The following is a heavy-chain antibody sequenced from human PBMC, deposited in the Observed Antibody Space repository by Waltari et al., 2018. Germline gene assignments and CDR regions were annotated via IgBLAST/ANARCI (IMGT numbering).Heavy chain of an antibody. Sequence: QVQLQESGPGLVKPSETLSLTCTVSGGSISSYSWSWIRQPPGKGLEWIGYIYYSGSTNYTPSLKSRVTISVDTSKNQFSLKLSSVTAADTAVYYCARGNEGFDYWGQGTLVTVSS. J-gene: IGHJ4*02. CDR1: GGSISSYS. CDR3: ARGNEGFDY. V-gene: IGHV4-59*01. D-gene: IGHD3-10*01. CDR2: IYYSGST.